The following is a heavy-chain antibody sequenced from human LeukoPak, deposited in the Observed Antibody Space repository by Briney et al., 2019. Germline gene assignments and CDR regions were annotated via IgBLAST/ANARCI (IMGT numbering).Heavy chain of an antibody. J-gene: IGHJ4*02. Sequence: PSETPSLTCTVSGDSISNYYWSWIRQPPEKGLEWIGYIYYSGSTNYNPSLKSRVTMSMDTSKNQLSLKLTSVTAADTAVYFCATRPPGQQWAPYFDYWGQGSPVTVSS. CDR2: IYYSGST. CDR1: GDSISNYY. D-gene: IGHD1-1*01. CDR3: ATRPPGQQWAPYFDY. V-gene: IGHV4-59*01.